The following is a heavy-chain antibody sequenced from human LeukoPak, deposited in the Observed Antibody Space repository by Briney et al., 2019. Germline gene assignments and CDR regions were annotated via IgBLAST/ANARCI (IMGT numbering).Heavy chain of an antibody. V-gene: IGHV4-30-4*08. CDR3: ARDSGSFYYYYYMDV. CDR1: GGSISSGGYY. J-gene: IGHJ6*03. Sequence: SETLSLTCTVSGGSISSGGYYWSWIRQHPGKGLEWIGYIYYSGSTYYNPSLKSRVTISVDTSKNQFSLKLSSVTAADTAVYYCARDSGSFYYYYYMDVWGKGTTVTVSS. D-gene: IGHD1-26*01. CDR2: IYYSGST.